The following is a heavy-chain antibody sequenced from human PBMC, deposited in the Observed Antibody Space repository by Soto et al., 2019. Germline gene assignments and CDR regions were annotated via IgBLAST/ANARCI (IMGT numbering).Heavy chain of an antibody. J-gene: IGHJ4*02. CDR1: GFTFSSYS. CDR3: ATHDYGDYIPGY. V-gene: IGHV3-48*01. D-gene: IGHD4-17*01. Sequence: EVQLVESGGGLVQPGGSLRLSCAASGFTFSSYSMNWVSQAPGKGLEWVSYISSSSSTIYYADSVKGRFTISRDNAKNSLYLQMNSRSAEDTAVYYCATHDYGDYIPGYWGQGTLVTVSS. CDR2: ISSSSSTI.